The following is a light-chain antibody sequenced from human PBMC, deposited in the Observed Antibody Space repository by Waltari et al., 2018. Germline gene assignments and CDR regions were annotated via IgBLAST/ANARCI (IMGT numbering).Light chain of an antibody. J-gene: IGKJ2*01. Sequence: DIQMTPSPSSLSASVGDRVTITCRASRVIANSLAWYQQEPGKAPKLLIYAASYLESGVPPRFSGSGSGTVYTLTISSLQPEDFATYYCQHYYNVPPYSFGQGTKLEIK. CDR1: RVIANS. CDR2: AAS. CDR3: QHYYNVPPYS. V-gene: IGKV1-NL1*01.